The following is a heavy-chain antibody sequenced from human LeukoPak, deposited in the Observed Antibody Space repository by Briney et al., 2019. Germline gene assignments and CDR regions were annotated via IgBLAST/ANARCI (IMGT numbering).Heavy chain of an antibody. D-gene: IGHD1-1*01. CDR3: TRGANWAFDY. CDR1: GFTFNTYP. V-gene: IGHV3-74*01. CDR2: VCSDGSDS. J-gene: IGHJ4*02. Sequence: GGSLRLSCTASGFTFNTYPMHWVRQAPGKGLVWVSRVCSDGSDSRHADSVKGRFTISRDNAKNTLYLQMNSLRVEDTAVYYCTRGANWAFDYWGQGTLVTVSS.